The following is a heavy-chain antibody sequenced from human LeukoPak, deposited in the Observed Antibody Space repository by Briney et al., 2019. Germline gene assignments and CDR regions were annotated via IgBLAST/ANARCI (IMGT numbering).Heavy chain of an antibody. V-gene: IGHV3-21*01. CDR1: GFTFSSYS. CDR3: ARGPMITFGGVIVSFDY. Sequence: GGSLRLSCAASGFTFSSYSMNWVRQAPGKGLEWVSSISSSSYIYYADSVKGRFTISRDNAKNSLYLQMNSLRAEDTAVYYCARGPMITFGGVIVSFDYWGQGTLVTVSS. J-gene: IGHJ4*02. CDR2: ISSSSYI. D-gene: IGHD3-16*02.